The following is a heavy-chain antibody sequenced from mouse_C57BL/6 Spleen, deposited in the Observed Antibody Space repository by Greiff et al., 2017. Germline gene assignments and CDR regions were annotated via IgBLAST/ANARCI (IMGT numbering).Heavy chain of an antibody. Sequence: QVQLQQPGAELVRPGTSVKLSCKASGYTFTSYWMHWVKQRPGQGLEWIGVIDPSDSYTNYNQKFKGKATLTVDTSSSTAYMQLSSLTSEDSAVYYCARAYYSNYEFAYWGQGTLVTVSA. D-gene: IGHD2-5*01. CDR3: ARAYYSNYEFAY. CDR1: GYTFTSYW. J-gene: IGHJ3*01. V-gene: IGHV1-59*01. CDR2: IDPSDSYT.